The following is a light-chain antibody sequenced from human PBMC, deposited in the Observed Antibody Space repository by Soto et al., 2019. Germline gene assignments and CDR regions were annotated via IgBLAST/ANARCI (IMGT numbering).Light chain of an antibody. Sequence: QSALTQPRSVSGSPGQSVTISCTGASSDIGAGDYVSWYQHHPGKAPKLMIYDVTERPSGIPDRFSGSKSGNTASLTISGLQAEDEADYYCRSYAGTPISVLFGGGTKLTVL. CDR2: DVT. J-gene: IGLJ2*01. CDR1: SSDIGAGDY. CDR3: RSYAGTPISVL. V-gene: IGLV2-11*01.